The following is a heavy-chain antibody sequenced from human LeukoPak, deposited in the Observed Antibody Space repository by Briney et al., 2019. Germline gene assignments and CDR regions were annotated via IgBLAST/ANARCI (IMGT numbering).Heavy chain of an antibody. Sequence: ASLKVSLQASGYTFIDYYIHWVRQAPGQGLEWMGWINPNNGDTNYVHKFQGRVTMTRETSISTPYMQLSGLTSDETPVCYCPRDSSYKPLDYWGQGTLVTVSS. CDR3: PRDSSYKPLDY. CDR2: INPNNGDT. D-gene: IGHD1-26*01. J-gene: IGHJ4*02. V-gene: IGHV1-2*02. CDR1: GYTFIDYY.